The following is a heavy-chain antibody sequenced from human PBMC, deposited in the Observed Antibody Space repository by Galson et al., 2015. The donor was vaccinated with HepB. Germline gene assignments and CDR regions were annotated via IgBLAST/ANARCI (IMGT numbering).Heavy chain of an antibody. J-gene: IGHJ6*02. Sequence: SCKASGGTFSSYAISWVRQAPGHGLEWMGGIIPIFGTANYAQKFQGRVTITADKSTSTAYMELSSLRSEDTAVYYCAREGVTIFGVVIMLSGYYYGIDVWGQGTTVTVSS. CDR3: AREGVTIFGVVIMLSGYYYGIDV. V-gene: IGHV1-69*06. CDR2: IIPIFGTA. CDR1: GGTFSSYA. D-gene: IGHD3-3*01.